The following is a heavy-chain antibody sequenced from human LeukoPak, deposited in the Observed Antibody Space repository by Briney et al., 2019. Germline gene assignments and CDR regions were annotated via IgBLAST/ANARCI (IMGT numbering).Heavy chain of an antibody. CDR3: ARYDSSGYYPFDY. CDR1: GYTFTSYA. D-gene: IGHD3-22*01. V-gene: IGHV1-2*02. Sequence: ASVKVSRKASGYTFTSYAMNWVRQAPGQGLEWMGWINPNSGGTNYAQKFQGRVTMTRDTSISTAYMELSRLRSDDTAVYYCARYDSSGYYPFDYWGQGTLVTVSS. J-gene: IGHJ4*02. CDR2: INPNSGGT.